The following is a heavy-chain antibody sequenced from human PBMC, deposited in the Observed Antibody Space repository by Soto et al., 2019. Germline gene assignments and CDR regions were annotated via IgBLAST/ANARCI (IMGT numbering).Heavy chain of an antibody. D-gene: IGHD3-22*01. CDR3: ARHNYDSSGYSPYSYGMDV. V-gene: IGHV4-34*01. CDR2: INHSGST. J-gene: IGHJ6*02. CDR1: GGSGGSFSGYY. Sequence: QVQLQQWGAGLLKPSETLSLTCAVNGGSGGSFSGYYWSWIRQPPGKGLEWIGEINHSGSTNYNPFLKSRVTISVDTLKNQFSLKLSSVTAADTAVYYCARHNYDSSGYSPYSYGMDVWGQGTTVTVSS.